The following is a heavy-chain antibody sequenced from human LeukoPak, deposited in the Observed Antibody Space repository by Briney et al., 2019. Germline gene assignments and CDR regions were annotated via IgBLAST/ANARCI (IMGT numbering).Heavy chain of an antibody. CDR1: GFTFDDYA. V-gene: IGHV3-9*01. CDR2: ISWNSGSI. CDR3: ARGQDSSGYYYSAFDI. J-gene: IGHJ3*02. D-gene: IGHD3-22*01. Sequence: PGGSLRLSCAASGFTFDDYAMHWVRQAPGKGLEWVSGISWNSGSIGYADSVKGRFTISRDNAKNSLYLQMNSLRAEDTAVYYCARGQDSSGYYYSAFDIWGQGTMVTVSS.